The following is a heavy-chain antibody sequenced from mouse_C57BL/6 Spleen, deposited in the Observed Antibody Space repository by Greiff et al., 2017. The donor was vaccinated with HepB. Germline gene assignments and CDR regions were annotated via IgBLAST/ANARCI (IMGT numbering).Heavy chain of an antibody. CDR1: GFSLTSYG. V-gene: IGHV2-2*01. D-gene: IGHD2-3*01. Sequence: QVQLQQSGPGLVQPSQSLSITCTVSGFSLTSYGVHWVRQSPGKGLEWLGVIWSGGSTDYNAAFISRLSISKDNSKSQVFFKMNSLQADDTAIYYCARRGDVYYGDFDYWGQGTTLTVSS. J-gene: IGHJ2*01. CDR3: ARRGDVYYGDFDY. CDR2: IWSGGST.